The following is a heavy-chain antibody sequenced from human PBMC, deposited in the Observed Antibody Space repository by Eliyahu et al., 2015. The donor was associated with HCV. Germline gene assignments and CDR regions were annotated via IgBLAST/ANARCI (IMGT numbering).Heavy chain of an antibody. D-gene: IGHD6-6*01. CDR2: ITGTGGST. V-gene: IGHV3-23*01. CDR1: GFTXXSXA. CDR3: ARGIAPRLDAFDI. Sequence: EVQLLDSGGGLVQPGGSLRLSCAASGFTXXSXAMXWVRQAPGKGLEWVSAITGTGGSTYYTDSARGRFTISRDNSKNTLYLQMNSLRAEDTALYYCARGIAPRLDAFDIWGQGTMVTVSS. J-gene: IGHJ3*02.